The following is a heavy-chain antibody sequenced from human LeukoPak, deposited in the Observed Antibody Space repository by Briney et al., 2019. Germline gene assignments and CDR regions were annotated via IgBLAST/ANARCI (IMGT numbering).Heavy chain of an antibody. V-gene: IGHV4-34*01. CDR3: ASYYYDSSGYYGGDY. J-gene: IGHJ4*02. CDR2: INHSGST. Sequence: SETLSLTCAVYGVSFSGYYWSWIRQPPGKGLEWIGEINHSGSTNYNPSLKSRVTISVDTSKNQFSLKLSSVTAADTAVYYCASYYYDSSGYYGGDYWGQGTLVTVSS. CDR1: GVSFSGYY. D-gene: IGHD3-22*01.